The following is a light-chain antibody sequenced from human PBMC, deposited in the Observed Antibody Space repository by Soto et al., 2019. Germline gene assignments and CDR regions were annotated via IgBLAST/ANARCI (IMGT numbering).Light chain of an antibody. CDR2: EVN. J-gene: IGLJ2*01. Sequence: QSALTQPASVSGSPGQSITISCTGTSSDIGNYNYVSWYQQRPGKAPKLLISEVNNRPSGVSNRFSGSKSGNTASLTISGLQAEDETDYFCSSYTTNSTILFGGGTKLTVL. V-gene: IGLV2-14*01. CDR1: SSDIGNYNY. CDR3: SSYTTNSTIL.